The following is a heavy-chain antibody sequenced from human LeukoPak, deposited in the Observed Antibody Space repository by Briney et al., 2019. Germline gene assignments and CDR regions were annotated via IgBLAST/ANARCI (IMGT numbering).Heavy chain of an antibody. J-gene: IGHJ4*02. Sequence: TGGSLRLSSAASGFTCSSYAMHRVRQAPGKGLEGVAEITYDGSNKYYADSVKGRFTISRDNSKNTLYLQMNSLRAEDTAVYYCARDGGFLEWSMGGFDYWGQGTLVTVSS. CDR2: ITYDGSNK. D-gene: IGHD3-3*01. CDR1: GFTCSSYA. CDR3: ARDGGFLEWSMGGFDY. V-gene: IGHV3-30*01.